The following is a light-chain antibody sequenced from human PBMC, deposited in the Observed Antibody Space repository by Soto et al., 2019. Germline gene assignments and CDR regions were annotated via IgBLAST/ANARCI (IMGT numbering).Light chain of an antibody. Sequence: SQMTQSPSSLSASLGDRVGMTFLASQSISTYLNWYQQKLGKAPSLLIYAASNLQSGVPGRFSASGSGKDFTLTISSLQPEDFATYYCHQSYSNPWTFGQGTKVDIK. CDR1: QSISTY. CDR3: HQSYSNPWT. J-gene: IGKJ1*01. V-gene: IGKV1-39*01. CDR2: AAS.